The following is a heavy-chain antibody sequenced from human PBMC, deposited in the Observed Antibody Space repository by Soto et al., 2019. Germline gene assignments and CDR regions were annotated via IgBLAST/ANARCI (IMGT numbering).Heavy chain of an antibody. CDR3: ARDLTSFGTYCGGDCYSLSSY. CDR2: ISSSSSTI. CDR1: GFTFSSYS. Sequence: GGSLRLSCAASGFTFSSYSMNWVRQAPGKGLEWVSYISSSSSTIYYADSVKGRFTISRDNAKNSLYLQMNSLRDEDTAVYYCARDLTSFGTYCGGDCYSLSSYWGQGTLVTVSS. V-gene: IGHV3-48*02. J-gene: IGHJ4*02. D-gene: IGHD2-21*02.